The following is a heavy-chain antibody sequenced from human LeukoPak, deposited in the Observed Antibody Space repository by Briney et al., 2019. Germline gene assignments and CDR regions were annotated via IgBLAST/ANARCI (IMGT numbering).Heavy chain of an antibody. V-gene: IGHV3-23*01. D-gene: IGHD1-26*01. CDR1: GFTFSSFT. Sequence: GSLRLSCAASGFTFSSFTMSWVRQAPGKGLEWISAISGTGGSTFYADSVKGRFTISRDNSKNTLYLQMNSLRAEDTAVYYCAKVVVGAPYGLDVWGQGTTVTVSS. CDR3: AKVVVGAPYGLDV. CDR2: ISGTGGST. J-gene: IGHJ6*02.